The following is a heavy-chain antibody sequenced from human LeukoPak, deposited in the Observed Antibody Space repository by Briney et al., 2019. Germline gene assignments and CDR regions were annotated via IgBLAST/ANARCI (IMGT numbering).Heavy chain of an antibody. CDR2: MIPESGNT. CDR1: GYTFTNFD. D-gene: IGHD2-21*02. CDR3: ATSCCGGDSSTGWGH. Sequence: GASVKVSCKASGYTFTNFDINWVRQAAGQGLEWMGWMIPESGNTDYAQKFRGRVIMTRNTSINTAYMELSSLKSEDTAVYFCATSCCGGDSSTGWGHWGQGTLVTVSS. V-gene: IGHV1-8*01. J-gene: IGHJ4*02.